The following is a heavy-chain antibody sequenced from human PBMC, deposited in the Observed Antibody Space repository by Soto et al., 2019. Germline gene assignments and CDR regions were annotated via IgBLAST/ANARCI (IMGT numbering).Heavy chain of an antibody. D-gene: IGHD2-21*02. CDR3: ARLTSFYPYGLDV. CDR2: IYYSGST. CDR1: GDSINNYY. Sequence: QVQLQESGPGLVKPSETLSLTCTVSGDSINNYYWTWIRQPPGRGLEWIGYIYYSGSTIYNPSLKSRVTISSDTSKNQFSLKVTSVTAADTAVYYCARLTSFYPYGLDVWGQGTTVSVSS. V-gene: IGHV4-59*01. J-gene: IGHJ6*02.